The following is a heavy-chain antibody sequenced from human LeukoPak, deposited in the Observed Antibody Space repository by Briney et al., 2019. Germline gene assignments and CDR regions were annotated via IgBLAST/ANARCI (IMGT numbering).Heavy chain of an antibody. CDR3: ARLWVEGSGYEDEGQGY. V-gene: IGHV1-2*02. CDR1: GYTFTGYY. Sequence: ASVKVSCKASGYTFTGYYMHWVRQAPGQGLEWMGWINPNSGGTNYAQKFQGRVTMTRDTSISTAYMELSRLRSDDTAVYYCARLWVEGSGYEDEGQGYWGQGTLVTVSS. CDR2: INPNSGGT. D-gene: IGHD5-12*01. J-gene: IGHJ4*02.